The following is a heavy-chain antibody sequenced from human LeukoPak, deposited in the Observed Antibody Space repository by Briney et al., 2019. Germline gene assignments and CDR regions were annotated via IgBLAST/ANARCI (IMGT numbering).Heavy chain of an antibody. CDR2: INRNGGAI. Sequence: TGGSLRLSCSASGFTFPDYSMHWVRQAPGKGLEWVSVINRNGGAIKYADSVKGRFIISRDNSKNSLYLQMNSLRTEDTALYYCTKEHSSGWPTIDYWGQGTLVTVSS. J-gene: IGHJ4*02. D-gene: IGHD6-19*01. V-gene: IGHV3-43*01. CDR1: GFTFPDYS. CDR3: TKEHSSGWPTIDY.